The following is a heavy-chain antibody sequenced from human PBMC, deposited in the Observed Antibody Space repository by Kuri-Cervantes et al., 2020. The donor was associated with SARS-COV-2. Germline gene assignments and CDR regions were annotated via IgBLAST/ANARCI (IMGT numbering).Heavy chain of an antibody. D-gene: IGHD3-10*01. CDR2: ISGSGGST. CDR1: GFTFSSYA. CDR3: AKPGITMVRGVIYWFDP. J-gene: IGHJ5*02. V-gene: IGHV3-23*01. Sequence: GGSLRLSCAASGFTFSSYAMSWVRRAPGKGLEWVSAISGSGGSTYYADSVKGRFTISRDNSKNTLYLQMNSLRAEDTAVYYCAKPGITMVRGVIYWFDPWGQGTLVTVSS.